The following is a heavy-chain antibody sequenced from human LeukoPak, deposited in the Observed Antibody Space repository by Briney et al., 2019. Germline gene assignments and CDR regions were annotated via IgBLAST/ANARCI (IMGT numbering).Heavy chain of an antibody. J-gene: IGHJ4*02. CDR2: IWDDGGSE. Sequence: GGSLRLSCAASGFTFSNSGMHWVRQAPGKGLEWVSIIWDDGGSEYYADSVKGRFTISRDNSKNTLYLQMHSLRDEDTAVYYCARDIEGVGATQGFDYWGQGTLVTVSS. D-gene: IGHD1-26*01. CDR1: GFTFSNSG. CDR3: ARDIEGVGATQGFDY. V-gene: IGHV3-33*01.